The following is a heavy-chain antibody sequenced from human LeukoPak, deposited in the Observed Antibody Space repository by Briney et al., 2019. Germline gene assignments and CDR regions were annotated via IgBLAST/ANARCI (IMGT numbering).Heavy chain of an antibody. D-gene: IGHD6-19*01. CDR3: ARREAVAGTEDFFDY. CDR2: IYPGDSDT. J-gene: IGHJ4*02. Sequence: GESLKISCKGSGYTFTTYWIGWVRQIPGKGLEWMGIIYPGDSDTRYSPSFQGQVTISADRSISTAYLQWSSLKASDTAIYYCARREAVAGTEDFFDYWGQGTLVTVSS. CDR1: GYTFTTYW. V-gene: IGHV5-51*01.